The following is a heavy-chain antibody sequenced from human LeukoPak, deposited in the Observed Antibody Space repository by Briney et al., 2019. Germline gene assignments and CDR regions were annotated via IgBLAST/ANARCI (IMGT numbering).Heavy chain of an antibody. CDR1: GFTFSSYS. CDR2: ISSSSSYI. CDR3: ARDGLDSSATNWYFDL. D-gene: IGHD3-22*01. V-gene: IGHV3-21*01. J-gene: IGHJ2*01. Sequence: PGGSPRLSCAASGFTFSSYSMNWVRQAPGKGLEWVSSISSSSSYIYYADSVKGRLTISRDNAKNSLYLQMNSLRAEDTAVYYCARDGLDSSATNWYFDLWGRGTLVTVSS.